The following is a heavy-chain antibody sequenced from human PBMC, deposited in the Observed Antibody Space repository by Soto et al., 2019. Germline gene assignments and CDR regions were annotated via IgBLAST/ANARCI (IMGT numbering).Heavy chain of an antibody. CDR3: ARAVGYCSGGSCHGLDY. CDR2: IYHSGSN. J-gene: IGHJ4*02. D-gene: IGHD2-15*01. Sequence: QVQLQESGPGLVRPSGTLALTCAVSGGSISSSNWWNWVRQPPGKGLEWIGEIYHSGSNNYNPSRARRVPISVDKSTNQFSLKLSSVTAAETAVYYCARAVGYCSGGSCHGLDYWGQGTLVTVSS. CDR1: GGSISSSNW. V-gene: IGHV4-4*02.